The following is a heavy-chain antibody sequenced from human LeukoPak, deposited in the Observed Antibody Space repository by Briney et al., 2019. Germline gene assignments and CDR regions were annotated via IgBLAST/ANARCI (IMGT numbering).Heavy chain of an antibody. CDR2: MSGNGAIT. Sequence: GGSLRLSCAASGFIFSTYGMHWVRQAPGKGLEWVSVMSGNGAITYYADSVKGRFTISRDNSKNTVYLQMNSLRAEDTAVYYCAKAGPLYYDYWGQGTLVTVSS. CDR1: GFIFSTYG. J-gene: IGHJ4*02. CDR3: AKAGPLYYDY. V-gene: IGHV3-23*01.